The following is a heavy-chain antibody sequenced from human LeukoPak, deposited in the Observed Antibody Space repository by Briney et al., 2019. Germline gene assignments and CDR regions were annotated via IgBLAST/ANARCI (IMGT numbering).Heavy chain of an antibody. Sequence: GGSLRLSCAASGFTFSSYAMHWVRQAPGKGLEYVSAISSNGGSTYYANSVKGRFTISRDNSKNTLYLQMGRLRAEYMAVYYCARGGPYTTMVPTYFYYWGQGTLVTGSS. CDR2: ISSNGGST. CDR1: GFTFSSYA. D-gene: IGHD5-18*01. J-gene: IGHJ4*02. CDR3: ARGGPYTTMVPTYFYY. V-gene: IGHV3-64*01.